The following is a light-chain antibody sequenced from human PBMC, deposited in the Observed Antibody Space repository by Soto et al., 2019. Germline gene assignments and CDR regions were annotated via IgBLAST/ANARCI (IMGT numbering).Light chain of an antibody. CDR1: QSVDSNY. CDR3: QQHGGSPLFT. Sequence: EIVLTQSPGTLSLSPGERGTLSCRASQSVDSNYLAWYQQKPGQAPRLLIYAASSRATGIPDRFSGSGSGTDFTLSISILEPEDFAVYYCQQHGGSPLFTFGPGTKVDIK. J-gene: IGKJ3*01. CDR2: AAS. V-gene: IGKV3-20*01.